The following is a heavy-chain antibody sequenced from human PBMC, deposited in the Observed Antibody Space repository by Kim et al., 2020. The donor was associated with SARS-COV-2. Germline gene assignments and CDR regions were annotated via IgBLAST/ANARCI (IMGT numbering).Heavy chain of an antibody. J-gene: IGHJ4*02. V-gene: IGHV4-34*01. D-gene: IGHD6-19*01. CDR2: INHSGST. Sequence: SETLSLTCAVYGGSFSGYYWSWIRQPPGKGLEWIGEINHSGSTNYNPSLKSRVTISVDTSKNQFSLKLSSVTAADTAVYYCARGPNRPWGSGWSGRVYFDYWGQGTLVTVSS. CDR3: ARGPNRPWGSGWSGRVYFDY. CDR1: GGSFSGYY.